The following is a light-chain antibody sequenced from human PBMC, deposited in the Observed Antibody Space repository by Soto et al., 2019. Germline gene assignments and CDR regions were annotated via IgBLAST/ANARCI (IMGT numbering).Light chain of an antibody. CDR3: QQYDNLPLI. J-gene: IGKJ5*01. V-gene: IGKV1-33*01. Sequence: IEMAQSPYSVSASVGDRVTITCQATQDIRKYLNWYQQKPGKAPKLLIYDASSLETGVPSRFSGSGSGTDFTLTISSLQPEDFATYYCQQYDNLPLIFGQGTRLEIK. CDR2: DAS. CDR1: QDIRKY.